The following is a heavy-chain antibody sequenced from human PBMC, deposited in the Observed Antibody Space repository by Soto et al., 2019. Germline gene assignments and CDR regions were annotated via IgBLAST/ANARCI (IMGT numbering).Heavy chain of an antibody. D-gene: IGHD2-15*01. Sequence: SETLSLTCTVSGGSISSGGYYWSWIRQHPGKGLEWIGYIYYSGSTYYNPSLKSRVTISVDTSKNQFSLKLSSVTAADTAVYYCARAYCSGGSCSTAHFDYWGQGTLVTVSS. V-gene: IGHV4-31*03. J-gene: IGHJ4*02. CDR3: ARAYCSGGSCSTAHFDY. CDR1: GGSISSGGYY. CDR2: IYYSGST.